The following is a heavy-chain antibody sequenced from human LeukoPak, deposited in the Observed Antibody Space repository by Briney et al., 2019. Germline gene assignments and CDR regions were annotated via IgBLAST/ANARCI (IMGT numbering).Heavy chain of an antibody. Sequence: PSETLSLTCTVSGGSISPYYWTWIRQPPGKGLQYIGYIYYSGSINYNPSLKSRITISVDTSKNQFSLKLSSVTAADTAVYYCARGHYRGTYPLHWFDPWGQGTLVTVSS. CDR3: ARGHYRGTYPLHWFDP. J-gene: IGHJ5*02. D-gene: IGHD1-26*01. V-gene: IGHV4-59*01. CDR1: GGSISPYY. CDR2: IYYSGSI.